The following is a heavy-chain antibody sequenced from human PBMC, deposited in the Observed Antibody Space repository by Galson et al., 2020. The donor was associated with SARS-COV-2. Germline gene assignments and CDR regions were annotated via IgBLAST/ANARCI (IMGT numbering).Heavy chain of an antibody. CDR2: ITWNSGTI. CDR3: AKGPNSYSSAWFGIDF. CDR1: GFTFDDYA. J-gene: IGHJ4*02. D-gene: IGHD6-19*01. V-gene: IGHV3-9*01. Sequence: GESLKISCAASGFTFDDYAMHWVRQAPGKGPEWVSTITWNSGTIAYADSVKGRFTISRDNAKNSLFLQMNSLRAEDTAFYYCAKGPNSYSSAWFGIDFWGQGTLVSVSS.